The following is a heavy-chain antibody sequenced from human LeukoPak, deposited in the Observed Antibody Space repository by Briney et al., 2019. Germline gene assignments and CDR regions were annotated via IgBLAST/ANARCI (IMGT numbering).Heavy chain of an antibody. V-gene: IGHV3-20*04. D-gene: IGHD6-13*01. J-gene: IGHJ3*02. Sequence: GGSLRLSCAASGFTFSSYAMSWVRQAPGKGLEWVSGINWNGGSTGYADSVKGRFTISRDNAKNSLYLQMNSLRAEDTALYYCAREGPDGYDAFDIWGQGTMVTVSS. CDR3: AREGPDGYDAFDI. CDR1: GFTFSSYA. CDR2: INWNGGST.